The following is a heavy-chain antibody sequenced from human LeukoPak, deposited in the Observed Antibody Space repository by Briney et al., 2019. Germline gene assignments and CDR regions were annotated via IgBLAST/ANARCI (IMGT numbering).Heavy chain of an antibody. J-gene: IGHJ5*02. V-gene: IGHV4-34*01. D-gene: IGHD3-10*01. CDR3: ARGRLLWFGELFHPRWFDR. Sequence: SDTLSLTCAVYGGPFSGYYWRWIRQPPGKGLEWIGEINHSGNTNQHPSLKSRVTISVETSKNQFSLKLSSVTAADTAVCYCARGRLLWFGELFHPRWFDRWGQGTLVTVSS. CDR2: INHSGNT. CDR1: GGPFSGYY.